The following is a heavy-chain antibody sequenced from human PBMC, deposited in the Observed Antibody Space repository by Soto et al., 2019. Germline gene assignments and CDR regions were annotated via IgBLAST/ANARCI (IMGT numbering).Heavy chain of an antibody. CDR1: GYTFTGYY. CDR2: INPNSGGT. Sequence: VASVKVSCKASGYTFTGYYMQWVRQAPGQGLEWMGWINPNSGGTNYAQKFQGWVTMTRDTSISTAYMELSRLRSDDTAVYYCARGGTVVTDAFDIWGQGTMVTVSS. D-gene: IGHD2-15*01. CDR3: ARGGTVVTDAFDI. J-gene: IGHJ3*02. V-gene: IGHV1-2*04.